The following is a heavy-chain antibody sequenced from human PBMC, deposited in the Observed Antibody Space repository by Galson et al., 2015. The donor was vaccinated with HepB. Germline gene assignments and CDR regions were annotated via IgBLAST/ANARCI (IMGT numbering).Heavy chain of an antibody. CDR3: AKDRDYRCCIDP. Sequence: LILSCAASGFTFSNYAMSCVRQAPAKGLEGGSAIAATGVTYYAYAVKVRFTITRDSSKNTLYLQMNSLRPEDTAVYDCAKDRDYRCCIDPWGQGTLVTVSS. J-gene: IGHJ5*02. CDR2: IAATGVT. CDR1: GFTFSNYA. D-gene: IGHD4/OR15-4a*01. V-gene: IGHV3-23*01.